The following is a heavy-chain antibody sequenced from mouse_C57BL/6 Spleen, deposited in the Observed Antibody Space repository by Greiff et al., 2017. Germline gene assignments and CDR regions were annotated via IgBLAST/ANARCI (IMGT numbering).Heavy chain of an antibody. CDR2: IDPSDSYT. CDR3: ARRGGKDLYYYAMDY. J-gene: IGHJ4*01. Sequence: QVQLQQPGAELVMPGASVKLSCKASGYTFTSYWMHWVKQRPGQGLEWIGEIDPSDSYTNYNQKFKGKSTLTVDKSSSTAYMQLSSLTSEDSAVYYCARRGGKDLYYYAMDYWGQGTSVTVSS. CDR1: GYTFTSYW. D-gene: IGHD2-3*01. V-gene: IGHV1-69*01.